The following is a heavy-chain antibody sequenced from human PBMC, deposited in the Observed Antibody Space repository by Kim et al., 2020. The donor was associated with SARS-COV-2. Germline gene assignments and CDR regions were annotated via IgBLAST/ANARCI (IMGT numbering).Heavy chain of an antibody. D-gene: IGHD2-2*01. CDR2: ISGTGGSI. Sequence: GESLKISCATSGFIFSNFAMTWVRQAPGKGLEWVSSISGTGGSIYYASSVKGRFTISRDNSKNTLYLEMNSLRAEDTALYYCAKERSEVVPAAHNYWGQGTLVTVSS. CDR3: AKERSEVVPAAHNY. V-gene: IGHV3-23*01. J-gene: IGHJ4*02. CDR1: GFIFSNFA.